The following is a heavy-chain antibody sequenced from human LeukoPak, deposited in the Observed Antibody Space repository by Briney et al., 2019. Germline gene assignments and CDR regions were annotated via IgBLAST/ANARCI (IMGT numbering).Heavy chain of an antibody. CDR1: GFTVSSNY. V-gene: IGHV3-53*01. D-gene: IGHD1-14*01. CDR3: ARAGYYYYGMDV. Sequence: GGSLRLSCAASGFTVSSNYVSWVRQAPGKGLEWISVIYSGGSTYYADSVKGRFTISRDNSKNTLYLQMNSLRAEDTAVYYCARAGYYYYGMDVWGQGTTVTVSS. CDR2: IYSGGST. J-gene: IGHJ6*02.